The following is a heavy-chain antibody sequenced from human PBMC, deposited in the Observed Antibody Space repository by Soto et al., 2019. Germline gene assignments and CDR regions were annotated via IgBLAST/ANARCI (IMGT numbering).Heavy chain of an antibody. CDR1: GYSFTSCW. CDR3: ARLPLANYDILTGYYPNYGMDV. Sequence: PGESLKISCKGSGYSFTSCWIGWVRQMPGKGLEWMGIIYPGDSDTRYSPSFQGQVTISADKSISTAYLQWSSLKASDTAMYYCARLPLANYDILTGYYPNYGMDVWGQGTTVTVSS. D-gene: IGHD3-9*01. V-gene: IGHV5-51*01. J-gene: IGHJ6*02. CDR2: IYPGDSDT.